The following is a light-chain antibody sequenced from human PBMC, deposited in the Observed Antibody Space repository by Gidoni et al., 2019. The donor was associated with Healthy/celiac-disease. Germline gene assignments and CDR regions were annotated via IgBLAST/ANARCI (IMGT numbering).Light chain of an antibody. CDR2: EVS. J-gene: IGLJ2*01. Sequence: QSALTQPASVSESPGQSITISCTGTSSDVGGYNYVSWYQQHPGKAPKLMIYEVSNQPSGVSNRFSGSKSGNTASLTISGLQAEDEADYYCSSYTSSSTPVVFGGGTKLTVL. CDR3: SSYTSSSTPVV. CDR1: SSDVGGYNY. V-gene: IGLV2-14*01.